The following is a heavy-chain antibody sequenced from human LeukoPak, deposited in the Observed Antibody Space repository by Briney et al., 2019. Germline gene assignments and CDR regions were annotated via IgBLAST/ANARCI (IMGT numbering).Heavy chain of an antibody. CDR1: GGSISSGGYY. D-gene: IGHD3-3*01. Sequence: SQTLSLTCTVSGGSISSGGYYWSWIRQHPGKGLEWIGYIYYSGSTYYNPSLKSRVTISEDTSKNQFSLKLSSVTAADTAVYYCARGGNYDFWSGYHIPYYFDYWGQGTLVTVSS. V-gene: IGHV4-31*03. J-gene: IGHJ4*02. CDR2: IYYSGST. CDR3: ARGGNYDFWSGYHIPYYFDY.